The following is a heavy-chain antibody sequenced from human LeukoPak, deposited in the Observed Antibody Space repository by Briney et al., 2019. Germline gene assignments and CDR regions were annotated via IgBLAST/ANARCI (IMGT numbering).Heavy chain of an antibody. CDR2: IYTSGST. CDR3: ARLLRGITGPPGPDNWFDP. J-gene: IGHJ5*02. CDR1: GGSISSYY. D-gene: IGHD1-20*01. V-gene: IGHV4-4*07. Sequence: SETLSLTCTVSGGSISSYYWSWIRQPAGKGLEWIGRIYTSGSTDYNPTLKSRVTMAVDTSKNQFSLKLSSVTAAETAVSYCARLLRGITGPPGPDNWFDPWGQGTLVTVSS.